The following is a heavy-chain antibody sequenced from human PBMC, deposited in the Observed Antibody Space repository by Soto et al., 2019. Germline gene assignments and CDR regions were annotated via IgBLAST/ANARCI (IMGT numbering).Heavy chain of an antibody. J-gene: IGHJ4*02. D-gene: IGHD3-22*01. CDR3: ARDDDFYDSTGYHFGY. CDR1: GGTISSYA. CDR2: IIPFFGTT. Sequence: QVQLVQSGAEVKKPGSSVKVSCKASGGTISSYAISWVRQAPGQGLEWMGGIIPFFGTTNYAQRFQGRVTISADESTSTAYMELSSLRSEDTAVYYCARDDDFYDSTGYHFGYWGQVSLVTVSS. V-gene: IGHV1-69*12.